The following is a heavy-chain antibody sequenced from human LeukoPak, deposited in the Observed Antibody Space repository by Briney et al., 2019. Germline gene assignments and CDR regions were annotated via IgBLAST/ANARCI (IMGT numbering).Heavy chain of an antibody. J-gene: IGHJ6*03. CDR1: GFTFRSYG. CDR3: AKAANYYYMDV. D-gene: IGHD6-25*01. Sequence: PRGSLRLSCAASGFTFRSYGMHWVRQATGKGLEWVAFIRYDETDKYYADSVKGRFTISRDNSKSTLYLQMSSLRAEDTAVYYGAKAANYYYMDVWGKGTTITVSS. CDR2: IRYDETDK. V-gene: IGHV3-30*02.